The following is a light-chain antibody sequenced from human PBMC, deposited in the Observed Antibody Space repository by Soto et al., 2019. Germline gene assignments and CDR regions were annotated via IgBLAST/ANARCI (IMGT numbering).Light chain of an antibody. V-gene: IGLV1-44*01. Sequence: QAVVTQPPSASGTPGQRVTISCSGSSSNIGSNLVNWYQQLPGRAPKLLMYSDNQRPSGVPDRFSGSKSGTSASLAISGLQSEDEARYYCAAWDVRMDGSVLFGGGTKLTVL. CDR2: SDN. CDR3: AAWDVRMDGSVL. J-gene: IGLJ2*01. CDR1: SSNIGSNL.